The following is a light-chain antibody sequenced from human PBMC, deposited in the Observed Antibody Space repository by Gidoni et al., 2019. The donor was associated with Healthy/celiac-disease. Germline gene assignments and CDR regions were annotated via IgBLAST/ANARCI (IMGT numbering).Light chain of an antibody. V-gene: IGKV1-39*01. CDR3: QQSYSTT. Sequence: DIQMTQSPSSLSASVGDRVTITCRASQSISSYLNWYQQKPGKAPNLLIYAASSLQSGVPSRFSGSGSGTDFTLTISSLQPEDFATYYCQQSYSTTFGQGTKVEIK. CDR2: AAS. J-gene: IGKJ1*01. CDR1: QSISSY.